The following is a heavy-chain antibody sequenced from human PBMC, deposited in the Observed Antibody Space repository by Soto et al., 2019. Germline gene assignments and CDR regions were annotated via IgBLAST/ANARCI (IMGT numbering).Heavy chain of an antibody. CDR3: ARTAAGRGGGYYYYYYGMDV. V-gene: IGHV4-38-2*01. CDR1: GYSISSGYY. D-gene: IGHD6-13*01. Sequence: PSETLSLTCAVSGYSISSGYYWGWIRQPPGKGLEWIGTIYRSGSTYYNPSLKSRVTISVDTSKNQFSLKLSSVTAADTAVYYCARTAAGRGGGYYYYYYGMDVWGQGTTVTVSS. J-gene: IGHJ6*02. CDR2: IYRSGST.